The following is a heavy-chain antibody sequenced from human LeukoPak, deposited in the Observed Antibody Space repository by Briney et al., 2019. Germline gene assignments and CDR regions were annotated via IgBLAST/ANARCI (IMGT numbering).Heavy chain of an antibody. D-gene: IGHD6-13*01. Sequence: SGGSLRLSCAASGFTFSSYAMHWVRQAPGKGLEWVAVISYDGSNKYYADSVKGRFTISRDNSKNTLYLQMNSLRAEDTAVYYCARVRAIAAAGNDAFDIWGQGTMVTVSS. V-gene: IGHV3-30-3*01. CDR3: ARVRAIAAAGNDAFDI. CDR2: ISYDGSNK. CDR1: GFTFSSYA. J-gene: IGHJ3*02.